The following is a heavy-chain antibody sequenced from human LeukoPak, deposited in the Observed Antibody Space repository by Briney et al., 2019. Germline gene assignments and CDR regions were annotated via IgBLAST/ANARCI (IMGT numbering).Heavy chain of an antibody. CDR3: ARDRITMVRGVTISWFDP. Sequence: ASVKVSCKASGYAFTGYYMHWVRQAPGQGLEWMGRINPNSGGTNYAQKFQGRVTMTRDTSISTAYMELSRLRSDDTAVYYCARDRITMVRGVTISWFDPWGQGTLVTVSS. D-gene: IGHD3-10*01. J-gene: IGHJ5*02. V-gene: IGHV1-2*06. CDR2: INPNSGGT. CDR1: GYAFTGYY.